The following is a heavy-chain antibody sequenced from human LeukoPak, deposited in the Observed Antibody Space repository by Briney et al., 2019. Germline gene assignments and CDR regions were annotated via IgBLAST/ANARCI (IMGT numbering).Heavy chain of an antibody. V-gene: IGHV3-9*01. CDR2: ISWNSGSI. CDR1: GLTFDDYA. CDR3: ARDGVDSYDSSGYRD. J-gene: IGHJ4*02. Sequence: PGRSLRLSCAASGLTFDDYAMHWVRQAPGKGLEWVSGISWNSGSIGYADSVKGRFTISRDNAKNSLYLQMNILRAEDTAVYYCARDGVDSYDSSGYRDWGQGTLVTVSS. D-gene: IGHD3-22*01.